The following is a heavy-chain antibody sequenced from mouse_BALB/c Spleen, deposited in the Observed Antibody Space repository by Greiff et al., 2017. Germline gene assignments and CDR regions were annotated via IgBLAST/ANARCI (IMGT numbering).Heavy chain of an antibody. CDR3: TAEKDRGYD. J-gene: IGHJ3*01. V-gene: IGHV1-14*01. Sequence: QLQESGPELVKPGASVKMSCKASGYTFTSYVMHWVKQKPGQGLEWIGYINPYNDGTKYNEKFKGKATRTSDKSSSTAYMELSSLTSEDSAVYYCTAEKDRGYDWGQGTLVTVSA. CDR2: INPYNDGT. CDR1: GYTFTSYV. D-gene: IGHD2-14*01.